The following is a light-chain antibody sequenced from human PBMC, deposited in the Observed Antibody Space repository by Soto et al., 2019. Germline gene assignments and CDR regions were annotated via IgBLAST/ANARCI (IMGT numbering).Light chain of an antibody. CDR3: QQYNNWWT. CDR2: GAS. J-gene: IGKJ1*01. Sequence: EIVMTQSPATLPVSPGERATLSCRASQSVSSNLAWYQKKPGQAPRLLIYGASTRATGIPARFSGGGSGTEVTLTISSLQSEDFAVYYCQQYNNWWTFGQGTRVEIK. V-gene: IGKV3-15*01. CDR1: QSVSSN.